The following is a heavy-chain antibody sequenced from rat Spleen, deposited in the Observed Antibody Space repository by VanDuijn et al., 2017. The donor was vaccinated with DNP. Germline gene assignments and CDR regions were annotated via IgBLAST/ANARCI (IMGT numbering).Heavy chain of an antibody. D-gene: IGHD1-11*01. CDR1: GLSLTSNS. CDR2: IWSGGST. V-gene: IGHV2-47*01. CDR3: ARDDGGPYYFDY. Sequence: QVQLKESGPGLVQPSQTLSLTCTVSGLSLTSNSVSWVRQPPGKGLAWMGAIWSGGSTDYNSLLKSRLSISRDTSKSQVFLKMNSLQTEDTATYYCARDDGGPYYFDYWGQGVMVTVSS. J-gene: IGHJ2*01.